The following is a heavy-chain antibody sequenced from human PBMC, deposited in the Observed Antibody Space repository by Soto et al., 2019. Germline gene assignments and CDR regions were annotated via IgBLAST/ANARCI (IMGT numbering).Heavy chain of an antibody. CDR1: GGTFSSYA. J-gene: IGHJ4*02. Sequence: ASVKVSCKASGGTFSSYAISWVRQAPGQGLEWMGGIIPIFGTANYAQKFQGRVTITADKSTSTAYMELSSLRSEDTAVYYCARISSGYYYYFDYWGQGTLVTVSS. V-gene: IGHV1-69*06. CDR3: ARISSGYYYYFDY. CDR2: IIPIFGTA. D-gene: IGHD3-22*01.